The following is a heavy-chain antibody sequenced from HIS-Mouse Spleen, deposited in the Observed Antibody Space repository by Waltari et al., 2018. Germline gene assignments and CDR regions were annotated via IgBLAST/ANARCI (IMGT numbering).Heavy chain of an antibody. CDR3: ARVYYDFWSGYYY. Sequence: QVQLVQSGAEVKKPGASVKVSCKASGYTFTSYDINWVRQATGQGVEGMGWMNPNSGNTGYEKKFQGRVTMTRNTSISTAYMELSSLRSEDTAVYYCARVYYDFWSGYYYWGQGTLVTVSS. D-gene: IGHD3-3*01. J-gene: IGHJ4*02. V-gene: IGHV1-8*01. CDR1: GYTFTSYD. CDR2: MNPNSGNT.